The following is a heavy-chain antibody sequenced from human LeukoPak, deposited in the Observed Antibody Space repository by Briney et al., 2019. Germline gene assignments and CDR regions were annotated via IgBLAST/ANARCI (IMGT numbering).Heavy chain of an antibody. J-gene: IGHJ4*02. CDR3: AKEGYSGSHYFDY. Sequence: GRSLRLSCAASGFTFSSYGMHWVRQAPGKWLEWVAVIWYDGSNKYYADSVKGRFTISRDNSKNTLYLQMNSLRAEDTAVYYCAKEGYSGSHYFDYWGQGTLVTVSS. CDR2: IWYDGSNK. V-gene: IGHV3-33*06. CDR1: GFTFSSYG. D-gene: IGHD1-26*01.